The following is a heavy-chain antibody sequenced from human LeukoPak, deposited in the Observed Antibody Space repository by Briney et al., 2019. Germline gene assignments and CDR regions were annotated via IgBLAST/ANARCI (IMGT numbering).Heavy chain of an antibody. D-gene: IGHD3-10*01. Sequence: ASVKVSCKTSGYTFTDSYIHWVRQAPGQGLEWMGWINPNTGATNYAQNFQGRVTMTRDTSNSTAYMELSSLTSDDTAVYYCARPTLQTLGAWGQGTLVTVSS. J-gene: IGHJ5*02. CDR1: GYTFTDSY. V-gene: IGHV1-2*02. CDR3: ARPTLQTLGA. CDR2: INPNTGAT.